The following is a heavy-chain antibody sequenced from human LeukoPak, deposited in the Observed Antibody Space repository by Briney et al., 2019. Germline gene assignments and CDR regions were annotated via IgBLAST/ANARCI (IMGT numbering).Heavy chain of an antibody. V-gene: IGHV4-59*01. Sequence: SQTLSLTCTVSGDSITAYYWSWIRQPPGKGLEWIGDIYYSGSTKYHPSLKCRVTISVDTSKHQFSLNLNSVTAADTAVYYCARSYGSGNYFVSWRQGTLVSVSS. CDR2: IYYSGST. D-gene: IGHD3-10*01. J-gene: IGHJ4*02. CDR1: GDSITAYY. CDR3: ARSYGSGNYFVS.